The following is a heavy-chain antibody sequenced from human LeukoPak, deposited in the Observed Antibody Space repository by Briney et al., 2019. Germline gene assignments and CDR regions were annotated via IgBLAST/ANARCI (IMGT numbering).Heavy chain of an antibody. CDR3: ARQQGLQNLNFDY. D-gene: IGHD4-11*01. CDR2: IIPIFGTA. CDR1: GGTFSSYA. Sequence: SVKVSCKASGGTFSSYAISWVRQAPGQGLEWMGGIIPIFGTANYAQKFQGRVTMTRDTSTSTVYMELSSLSPEDTAVYYCARQQGLQNLNFDYWGQGTLVTVSS. J-gene: IGHJ4*02. V-gene: IGHV1-69*05.